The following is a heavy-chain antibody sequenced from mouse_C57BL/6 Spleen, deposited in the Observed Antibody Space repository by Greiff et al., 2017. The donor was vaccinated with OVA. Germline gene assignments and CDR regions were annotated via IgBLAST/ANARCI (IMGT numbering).Heavy chain of an antibody. D-gene: IGHD1-1*01. CDR1: GYAFTNYL. CDR3: ARSEYYGSVTGFAY. J-gene: IGHJ3*01. Sequence: QVHVKQSGAELVRPGTSVKVSCKASGYAFTNYLIEWVKQRPGQGLEWIGVINPGSGGTNYNEKFKGKATLTADKSSSTAYMQLSSLTSEDSAVYFCARSEYYGSVTGFAYWGQGTLVTVSA. V-gene: IGHV1-54*01. CDR2: INPGSGGT.